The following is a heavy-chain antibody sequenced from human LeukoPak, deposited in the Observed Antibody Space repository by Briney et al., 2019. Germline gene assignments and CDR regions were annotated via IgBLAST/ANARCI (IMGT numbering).Heavy chain of an antibody. V-gene: IGHV3-21*01. CDR2: ISSSSSYI. J-gene: IGHJ4*02. Sequence: GGSLGLSCAASGFTFSSYSMNWVRQAPGKGLEWVSSISSSSSYIYYADSVKGRFTISRDNAKNSLYLQMNSLRAEDTAVYYCARVGCSGGSCYSGLEGYWGQGTLVTVSS. CDR3: ARVGCSGGSCYSGLEGY. CDR1: GFTFSSYS. D-gene: IGHD2-15*01.